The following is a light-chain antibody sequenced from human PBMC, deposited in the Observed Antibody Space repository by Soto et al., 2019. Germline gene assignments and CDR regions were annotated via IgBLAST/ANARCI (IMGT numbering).Light chain of an antibody. CDR3: SSYTSTSTPLI. J-gene: IGLJ2*01. CDR2: EGT. V-gene: IGLV2-14*02. CDR1: SSDVGTYYL. Sequence: QSALTQPASVSGSPGQSITISCTGTSSDVGTYYLVSWYQQHPGKVPKVMIYEGTKRPSGVSDRFSGSKSGNTASLSISGLQLEDDADSYCSSYTSTSTPLIFGGGTKVTVL.